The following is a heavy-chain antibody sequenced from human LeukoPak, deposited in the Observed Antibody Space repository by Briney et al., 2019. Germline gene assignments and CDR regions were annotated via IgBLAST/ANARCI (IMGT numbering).Heavy chain of an antibody. CDR3: AREVDTAMNYYFDY. V-gene: IGHV1-69*04. D-gene: IGHD5-18*01. Sequence: SVKVSCKASGGTFSSYAISWVRQAPGQGPEWMGRIIPILGIANYAQKFQGRVTITADKSTSTAYMELSSLRSEDTAVYYCAREVDTAMNYYFDYWGQGTLVTVSS. J-gene: IGHJ4*02. CDR1: GGTFSSYA. CDR2: IIPILGIA.